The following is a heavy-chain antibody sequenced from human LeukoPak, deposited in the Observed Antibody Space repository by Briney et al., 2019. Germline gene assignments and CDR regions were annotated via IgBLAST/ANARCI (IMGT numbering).Heavy chain of an antibody. CDR3: ARDPTTRSLDY. CDR1: GFTFSSYW. J-gene: IGHJ4*02. D-gene: IGHD2-15*01. V-gene: IGHV3-7*01. CDR2: IKQDGSEK. Sequence: PGGSLRLSCAASGFTFSSYWMSWVRKPQGKGRGGLANIKQDGSEKYYVDSVKGRFTISRDNAKNSLYLQMNSLRAEDTAVYYCARDPTTRSLDYWGLGTLVTVSS.